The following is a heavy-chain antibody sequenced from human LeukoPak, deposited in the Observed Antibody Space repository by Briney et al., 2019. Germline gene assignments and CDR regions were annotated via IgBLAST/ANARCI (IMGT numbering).Heavy chain of an antibody. J-gene: IGHJ4*02. D-gene: IGHD6-13*01. V-gene: IGHV3-21*01. Sequence: GGSLRLSCAASGFTISSYSMNWVRQAPGKGLEWVSSISSSSSYIYYADSVKGRFTISRDNAKNSLYLQMNSLRAEDTAVYYCARDRGSSWYSYMMGWGQGTLVTVSS. CDR3: ARDRGSSWYSYMMG. CDR2: ISSSSSYI. CDR1: GFTISSYS.